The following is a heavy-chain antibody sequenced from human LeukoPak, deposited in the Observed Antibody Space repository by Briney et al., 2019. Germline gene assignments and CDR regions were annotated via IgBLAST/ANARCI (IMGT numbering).Heavy chain of an antibody. V-gene: IGHV3-23*01. Sequence: GGSLRLSCAASAFTVSTNYMSWVRQAPGKGLEWVSAISGSGGSTYYADSVKGRFTISRDNSKNTLYLQMNSLRAEDTAVYYCAKDLVVVAARDYWGQGTLVTVSS. CDR3: AKDLVVVAARDY. CDR1: AFTVSTNY. CDR2: ISGSGGST. J-gene: IGHJ4*02. D-gene: IGHD2-15*01.